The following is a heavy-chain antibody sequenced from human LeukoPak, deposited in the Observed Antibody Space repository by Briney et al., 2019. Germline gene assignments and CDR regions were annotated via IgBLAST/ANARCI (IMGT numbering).Heavy chain of an antibody. CDR1: GGTFSSYA. CDR3: ATMGHYYGSGSYYPDAFDI. V-gene: IGHV1-18*01. CDR2: ISAYNGNT. Sequence: VASVKVSCKASGGTFSSYAISWVRQAPGQGLEWMGWISAYNGNTNYAQKLQGRVTMTTDTSTSTAYMELRSLRSDDTAVYYCATMGHYYGSGSYYPDAFDIWGQGTMVTVSS. D-gene: IGHD3-10*01. J-gene: IGHJ3*02.